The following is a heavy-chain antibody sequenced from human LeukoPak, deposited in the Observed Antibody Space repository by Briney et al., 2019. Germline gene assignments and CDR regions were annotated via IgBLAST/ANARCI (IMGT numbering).Heavy chain of an antibody. Sequence: GGSLRLSCAASGFAFSSYEMNWVRQAPGKGLEWVSYISSSGSTIYYADSVKGRFTISRDNAKNSLYLQMNSLRAEDTALYYCASTIFGGFDPWGQGTLVTVSS. V-gene: IGHV3-48*03. CDR3: ASTIFGGFDP. CDR1: GFAFSSYE. J-gene: IGHJ5*02. D-gene: IGHD3-3*01. CDR2: ISSSGSTI.